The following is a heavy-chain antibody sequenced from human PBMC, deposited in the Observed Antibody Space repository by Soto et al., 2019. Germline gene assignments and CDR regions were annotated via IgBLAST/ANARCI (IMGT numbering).Heavy chain of an antibody. Sequence: QVQLVQSGAEEKKPGASVKVSCKASGYTFTSYAMHWVRQAPGQRLEWMGWINAGNGNTKYSQKFQGRVTITRDTSASTVYMALSSLSSDVTAVYYCARVCGWYFLDYWGQGTLVTVSS. CDR2: INAGNGNT. CDR1: GYTFTSYA. CDR3: ARVCGWYFLDY. J-gene: IGHJ4*02. D-gene: IGHD6-19*01. V-gene: IGHV1-3*05.